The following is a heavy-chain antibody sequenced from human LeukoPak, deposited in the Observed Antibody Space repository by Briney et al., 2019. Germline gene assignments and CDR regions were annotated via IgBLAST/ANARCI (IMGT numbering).Heavy chain of an antibody. J-gene: IGHJ4*02. Sequence: GGSLRLSCEPSGFPFSSYWMLWVRQAPGKGLVWVSRISGDGTIKTYADFVRGRFTISRDNTKNTLYLQMNSLKADDTATYFCSRSQFDYWGQGVLVTVSS. CDR3: SRSQFDY. CDR1: GFPFSSYW. CDR2: ISGDGTIK. V-gene: IGHV3-74*03.